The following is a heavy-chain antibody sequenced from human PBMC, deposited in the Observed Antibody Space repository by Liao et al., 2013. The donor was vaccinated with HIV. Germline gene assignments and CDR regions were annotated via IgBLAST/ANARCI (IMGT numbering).Heavy chain of an antibody. CDR1: GVSMRNYY. CDR2: IYASGGT. D-gene: IGHD2-21*01. V-gene: IGHV4-4*07. J-gene: IGHJ6*03. Sequence: QVWLLESGPGLVKPSETLSLICTVSGVSMRNYYWSWIRQPAGKGLEWIGHIYASGGTNYNPSLKSRVTMSVDTSKNQFSLKLSSVTAADTAVYYCARGFHYYYYMDVWGKGTTVTVSS. CDR3: ARGFHYYYYMDV.